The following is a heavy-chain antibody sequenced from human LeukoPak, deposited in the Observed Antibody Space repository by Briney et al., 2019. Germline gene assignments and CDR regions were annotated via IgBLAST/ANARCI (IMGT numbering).Heavy chain of an antibody. CDR2: IYISGST. V-gene: IGHV4-4*07. D-gene: IGHD3-3*01. CDR3: TRGACRGVY. J-gene: IGHJ4*02. Sequence: SETLSLTCTVSGGSIRTSYWNWIRQPAGKGLEWIGRIYISGSTIYNPSLKSRVTISIDTSKNQLSLSLTTLPSAAPPPFYCTRGACRGVYWGQGTLVTVSS. CDR1: GGSIRTSY.